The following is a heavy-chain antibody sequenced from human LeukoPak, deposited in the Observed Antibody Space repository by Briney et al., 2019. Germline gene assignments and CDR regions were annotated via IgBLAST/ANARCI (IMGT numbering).Heavy chain of an antibody. CDR1: GGSISSISYY. J-gene: IGHJ3*02. CDR3: ARDVNYDFWSGYSKNAGAFDI. D-gene: IGHD3-3*01. CDR2: IYYTGST. Sequence: SETLSLTCTISGGSISSISYYWGWIRQPPGKGLEWIGSIYYTGSTYYNPSLKSRVTISVDTSKNQFSLKLSSVTAADTAVYYCARDVNYDFWSGYSKNAGAFDIWGQGTMVTVSS. V-gene: IGHV4-39*07.